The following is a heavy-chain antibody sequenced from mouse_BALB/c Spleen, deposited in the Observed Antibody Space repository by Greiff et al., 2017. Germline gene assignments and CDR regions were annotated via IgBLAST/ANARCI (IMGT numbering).Heavy chain of an antibody. D-gene: IGHD2-3*01. CDR3: ARNYDGYYYYAMDY. CDR1: GYTFTSYY. CDR2: IYPGNVNT. Sequence: VKLVESGPELVKPGASVRISCKASGYTFTSYYIHWVKQRPGQGLEWIGWIYPGNVNTKYNEKFKGKATLTADKSSSTAYMQLSSLTSEDSAVYFCARNYDGYYYYAMDYWGQGTSVTVSS. V-gene: IGHV1S56*01. J-gene: IGHJ4*01.